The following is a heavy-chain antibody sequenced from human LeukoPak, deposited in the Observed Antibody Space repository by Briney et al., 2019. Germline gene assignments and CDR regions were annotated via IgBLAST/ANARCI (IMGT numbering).Heavy chain of an antibody. V-gene: IGHV4-4*02. CDR3: ARSVVTLYWYFDL. J-gene: IGHJ2*01. CDR1: GDSISSSDW. Sequence: PSETLSLTCAVSGDSISSSDWWSWVRQPPGKGLEWIGEIYHIGTTNYNPSLKSRVTISVDKSKSQFSLRLSSVTAADTAVYYCARSVVTLYWYFDLWGRGTLVTVSS. CDR2: IYHIGTT. D-gene: IGHD4-23*01.